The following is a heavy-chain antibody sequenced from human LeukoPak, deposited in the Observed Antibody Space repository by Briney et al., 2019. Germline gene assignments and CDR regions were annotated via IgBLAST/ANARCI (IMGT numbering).Heavy chain of an antibody. CDR1: GYTFTSYA. CDR3: ARDRLTYCGGDCYGRDAFDI. Sequence: ASVKVSCRASGYTFTSYAMHWVRQAPGQRLEWMGWINAGNGNTKYSQKFQGRVTIIRDTSASTAYMELSSLRSEDTAVYYCARDRLTYCGGDCYGRDAFDIWGQGTMVTVSS. V-gene: IGHV1-3*01. D-gene: IGHD2-21*02. J-gene: IGHJ3*02. CDR2: INAGNGNT.